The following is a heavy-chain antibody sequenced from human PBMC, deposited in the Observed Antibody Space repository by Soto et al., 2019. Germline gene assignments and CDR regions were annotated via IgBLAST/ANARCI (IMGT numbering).Heavy chain of an antibody. V-gene: IGHV3-33*05. D-gene: IGHD3-16*01. J-gene: IGHJ4*02. CDR2: TSYDGSNN. CDR3: ARWGTTGGLDV. CDR1: GFTFRSYV. Sequence: QVQLVESGGGVVQPGTSLRLSCVGSGFTFRSYVIHWVRQAPGKGLEWVALTSYDGSNNFYGDSVKGRFTISRNNSRNTVVLLMDRLRVEDAALYYCARWGTTGGLDVWGQGTLVSVSS.